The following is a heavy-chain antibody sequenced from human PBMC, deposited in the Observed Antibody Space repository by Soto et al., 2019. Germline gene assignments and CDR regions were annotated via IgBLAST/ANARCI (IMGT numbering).Heavy chain of an antibody. CDR2: INPNSGVT. CDR3: ATNLFSSTSRGSDFDP. D-gene: IGHD6-19*01. V-gene: IGHV1-2*02. J-gene: IGHJ5*02. CDR1: GYYFTGYY. Sequence: QVRLVQSGAEMQKPGASVKVSCKASGYYFTGYYMHWVRQAPGQGLEWMGWINPNSGVTNYAQRFQGRVSMTRDTSISTAYLEVKRLTSDDTAVYYCATNLFSSTSRGSDFDPWGQGTLVIVS.